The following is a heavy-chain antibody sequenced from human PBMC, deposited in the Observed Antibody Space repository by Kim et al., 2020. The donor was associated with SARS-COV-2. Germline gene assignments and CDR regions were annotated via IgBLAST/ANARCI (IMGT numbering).Heavy chain of an antibody. D-gene: IGHD6-6*01. CDR3: ARLLAARPEEDY. V-gene: IGHV4-31*03. J-gene: IGHJ4*02. CDR2: IHYSGDT. Sequence: SETLSLTCTVSGGSISSGGYYWSWIRQHPEKGLEWMGYIHYSGDTYCNPSLKGRATVTQDTSKNQFSLNLSSVTAADTAVYYCARLLAARPEEDYWGPGTLVTVSS. CDR1: GGSISSGGYY.